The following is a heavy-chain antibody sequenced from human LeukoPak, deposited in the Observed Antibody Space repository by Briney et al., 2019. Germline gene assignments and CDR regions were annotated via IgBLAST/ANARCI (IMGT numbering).Heavy chain of an antibody. CDR1: GFTFSSYA. V-gene: IGHV3-30-3*01. CDR3: ARGPPMIVVVITTWAFDY. CDR2: ISYDGSNK. D-gene: IGHD3-22*01. J-gene: IGHJ4*02. Sequence: GGSLRLSCAASGFTFSSYAMHWVRQAPGKGLEWVAVISYDGSNKYYADSVKGRFTISRDNSKNTLYLQMSSLRAEDTAVYYCARGPPMIVVVITTWAFDYWGQGTLVTVSS.